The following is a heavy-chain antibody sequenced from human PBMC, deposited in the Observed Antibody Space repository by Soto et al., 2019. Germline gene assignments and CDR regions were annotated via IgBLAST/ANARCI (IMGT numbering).Heavy chain of an antibody. Sequence: QAQLVESGGGVVRPGRSLRLSCAASGFTFSSHGMHWVRQAPGKGLEWVAVIWSDGSNEYYADSVKGRFTISRDNSKNTLYMQMSSLKVEDTAVYYCATDYSSTGYGLVYWGQGALVTVSS. D-gene: IGHD2-2*01. CDR1: GFTFSSHG. J-gene: IGHJ4*02. CDR2: IWSDGSNE. CDR3: ATDYSSTGYGLVY. V-gene: IGHV3-33*01.